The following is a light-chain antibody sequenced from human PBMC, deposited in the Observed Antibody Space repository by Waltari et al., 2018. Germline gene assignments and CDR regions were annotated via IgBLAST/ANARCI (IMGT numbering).Light chain of an antibody. CDR2: KAS. V-gene: IGKV1-5*03. Sequence: DIQMTQSPSTLSASVGDRVTITCRASQSISSWLAWYQQKPGKAPKLLIYKASTLESGVPSRFSGSGSGTEFTLTISSLQPDDFATYYCQQYNSIHGLTFGGGTKVEIK. CDR1: QSISSW. J-gene: IGKJ4*01. CDR3: QQYNSIHGLT.